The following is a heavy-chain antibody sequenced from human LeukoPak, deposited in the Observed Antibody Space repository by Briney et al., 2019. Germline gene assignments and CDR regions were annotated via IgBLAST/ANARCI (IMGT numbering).Heavy chain of an antibody. CDR1: GGPFSGYY. J-gene: IGHJ4*02. CDR2: INHSGST. CDR3: ARTLRICRFDY. V-gene: IGHV4-34*01. D-gene: IGHD2-15*01. Sequence: SETLSLTCAVYGGPFSGYYWSWIRQPPGKGLEWIGEINHSGSTNYNPSLKSRVTISVDTSKNQFSLKLSSVTAADTAVYYCARTLRICRFDYWGQGTLVTVSS.